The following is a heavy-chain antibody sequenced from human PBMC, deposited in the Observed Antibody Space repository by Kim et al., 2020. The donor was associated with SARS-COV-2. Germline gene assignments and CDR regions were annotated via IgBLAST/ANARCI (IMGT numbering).Heavy chain of an antibody. D-gene: IGHD6-13*01. J-gene: IGHJ4*02. V-gene: IGHV3-30*04. CDR2: ISYDGSNK. Sequence: GGSPRLSCAASGFTFSSYAMHWVRQAPGKGLEWVAVISYDGSNKYYADSVKGRFTISRDNSKNTLYLQMNSLRGEDTAVYYCASGDGWQQLVSPLDYWGQGTLVTVSS. CDR1: GFTFSSYA. CDR3: ASGDGWQQLVSPLDY.